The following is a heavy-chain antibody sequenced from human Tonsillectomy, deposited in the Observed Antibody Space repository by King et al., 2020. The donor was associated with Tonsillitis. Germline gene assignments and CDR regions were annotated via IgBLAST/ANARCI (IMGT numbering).Heavy chain of an antibody. J-gene: IGHJ4*02. CDR1: GGSVSSGNYF. D-gene: IGHD3-16*01. CDR2: ISYSGST. V-gene: IGHV4-61*01. Sequence: QVQLQESGPGLVKPSETLSLTCTVSGGSVSSGNYFWSWIRQPPGKGLEWIGYISYSGSTNYNPSLKSRVTISVDTSKNQFSLKLSSVTAADTAVYYCAKSGGPGTSDYWGQGTLVTVSS. CDR3: AKSGGPGTSDY.